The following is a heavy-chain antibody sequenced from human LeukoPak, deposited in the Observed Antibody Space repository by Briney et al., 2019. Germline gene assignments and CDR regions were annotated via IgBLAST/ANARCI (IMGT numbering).Heavy chain of an antibody. CDR3: ARERVWGSYRYQYYFDY. CDR2: IYTSGST. CDR1: GGSISSYY. J-gene: IGHJ4*02. V-gene: IGHV4-4*07. Sequence: ASETLSLTCTVSGGSISSYYWSWIRQPAGKGLEWIGRIYTSGSTNYNPSLKSRVTMSVDTSKNQFSLKLSSVTAADTAVYYCARERVWGSYRYQYYFDYWGQGTLVTVSS. D-gene: IGHD3-16*02.